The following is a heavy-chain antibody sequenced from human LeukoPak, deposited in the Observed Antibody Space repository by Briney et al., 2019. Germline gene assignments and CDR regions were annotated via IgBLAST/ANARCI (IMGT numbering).Heavy chain of an antibody. D-gene: IGHD4-17*01. CDR2: ISYDGGNK. CDR3: AKDASDYGDYYYGMDV. V-gene: IGHV3-30*18. CDR1: GFTFSSYG. J-gene: IGHJ6*02. Sequence: GRSLRLSCAASGFTFSSYGMHWVRQAPGKGLEWVAVISYDGGNKYYADSVKGRFTTSRDNSKNTLYLQMNSLRAEDTAVYYCAKDASDYGDYYYGMDVWGQGTTVTVSS.